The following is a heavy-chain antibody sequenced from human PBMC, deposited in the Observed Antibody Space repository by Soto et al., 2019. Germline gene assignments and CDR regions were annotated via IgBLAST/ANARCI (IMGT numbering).Heavy chain of an antibody. CDR3: AKVPLTGTTRWYFDY. D-gene: IGHD1-20*01. V-gene: IGHV3-23*01. Sequence: GGSLRLSCAASGFTFSNYAINWVRQAPGKGLEWVSAITGSGGTTYYADSVKGRFTISRDNSKNTLYLQMNSLRAEDTAVYYCAKVPLTGTTRWYFDYWGQGTLVTVSS. CDR2: ITGSGGTT. CDR1: GFTFSNYA. J-gene: IGHJ4*02.